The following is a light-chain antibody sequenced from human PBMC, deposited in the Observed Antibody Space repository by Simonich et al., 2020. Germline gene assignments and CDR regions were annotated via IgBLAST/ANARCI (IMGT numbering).Light chain of an antibody. J-gene: IGLJ2*01. Sequence: QSALTQPASVSGSPGQSITISCTGTSSDVGGYNYVSWYQQHPGKAPKLMIDEGSKRPSGVSNLFSGSKSGNTASLTISGLQAEDEADYYCCSYAGSSTVVFGGGTKLTVL. CDR3: CSYAGSSTVV. CDR1: SSDVGGYNY. CDR2: EGS. V-gene: IGLV2-23*01.